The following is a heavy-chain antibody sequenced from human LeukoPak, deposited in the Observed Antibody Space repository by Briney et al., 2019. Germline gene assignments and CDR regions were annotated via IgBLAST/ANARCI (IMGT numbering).Heavy chain of an antibody. CDR1: GYTFTSYG. D-gene: IGHD3-3*01. Sequence: ASVKVSCKASGYTFTSYGISWVRQAPGQGLEWMGWISAYNGNTNYAQKLQGGVTMTTDTSTSTAYMELRSLRSDDTAVYYCARDSIELRFLEWYTEGAFDYWGQGTLVTVSS. CDR3: ARDSIELRFLEWYTEGAFDY. CDR2: ISAYNGNT. J-gene: IGHJ4*02. V-gene: IGHV1-18*01.